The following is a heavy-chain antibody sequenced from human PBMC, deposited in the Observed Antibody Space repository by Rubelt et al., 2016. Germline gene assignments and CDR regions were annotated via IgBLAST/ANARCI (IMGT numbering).Heavy chain of an antibody. CDR1: GYTFTSYY. Sequence: QVQLVQSGAEVKKPGASVKVSCKASGYTFTSYYMHWVRQAPGQGLAWMGIINPSGGSTSYARKFQGRVTMTRDTSTSTVYMELSSLRSEDTAVYYCARDPGPRGNDYWGQGTLVTVSS. J-gene: IGHJ4*02. CDR2: INPSGGST. CDR3: ARDPGPRGNDY. V-gene: IGHV1-46*03. D-gene: IGHD3-10*01.